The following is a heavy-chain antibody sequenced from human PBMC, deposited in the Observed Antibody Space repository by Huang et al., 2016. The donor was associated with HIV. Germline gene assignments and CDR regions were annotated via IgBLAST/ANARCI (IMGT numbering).Heavy chain of an antibody. J-gene: IGHJ6*03. CDR1: GFDFSTHI. CDR2: GGDNDQKV. Sequence: HLVESGGGSVRPGESLKLSCVATGFDFSTHILNWVRQALGSGLDWSSHGGDNDQKVSDANSVRGRFTISRDNARQSIYLQMRNLRPSDTAKYYCVRDTKYRSGFYNYYYMDVWGNGTAVTVSS. V-gene: IGHV3-48*01. CDR3: VRDTKYRSGFYNYYYMDV. D-gene: IGHD6-25*01.